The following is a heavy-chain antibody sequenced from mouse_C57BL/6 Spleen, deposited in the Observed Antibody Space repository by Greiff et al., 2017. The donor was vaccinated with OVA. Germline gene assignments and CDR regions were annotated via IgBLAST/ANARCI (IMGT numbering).Heavy chain of an antibody. J-gene: IGHJ4*01. Sequence: EVKLVESGGGLVKPGGSLKLSCAASGFTFSSYAMSWVRQTPEKRLEWVATISDGGSYTYYPDNVKGRFTISRDNAKNNLYLQMSHLKSEDTAMYYCARGNDYDGYYAMDYWGQGTSVTVSS. CDR3: ARGNDYDGYYAMDY. CDR1: GFTFSSYA. V-gene: IGHV5-4*03. CDR2: ISDGGSYT. D-gene: IGHD2-4*01.